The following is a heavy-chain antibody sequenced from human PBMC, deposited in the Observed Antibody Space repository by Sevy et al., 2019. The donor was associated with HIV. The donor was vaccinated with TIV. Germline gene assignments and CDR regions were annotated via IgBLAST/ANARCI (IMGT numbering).Heavy chain of an antibody. CDR1: GFTFSDYR. J-gene: IGHJ4*02. CDR3: AKEGGGYNYDSSGLFDY. V-gene: IGHV3-30*04. D-gene: IGHD3-22*01. CDR2: ISYDGRNNK. Sequence: GGSLRLSCAASGFTFSDYRMHWVRQAPGKGLEWVAVISYDGRNNKYNADSVKGRFTISRDNSKNTLYLQMNSLRAEDTAVYYCAKEGGGYNYDSSGLFDYWGQGTLVTVSS.